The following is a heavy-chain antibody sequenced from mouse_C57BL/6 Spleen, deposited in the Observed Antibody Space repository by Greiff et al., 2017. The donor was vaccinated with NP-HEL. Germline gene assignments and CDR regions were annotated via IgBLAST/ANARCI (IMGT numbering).Heavy chain of an antibody. CDR1: GYTFTSYW. CDR3: ARGDDGYYVSFAY. J-gene: IGHJ3*01. CDR2: IHPNSGST. V-gene: IGHV1-64*01. D-gene: IGHD2-3*01. Sequence: VQLQQSGAELVKPGASVKLSCKASGYTFTSYWMHWVKQRPGQGLEWIGMIHPNSGSTNYNEKFKSKATLTVDKSSSTAYMQLSSLTSEDSAVYYCARGDDGYYVSFAYWGQGTLVTVSA.